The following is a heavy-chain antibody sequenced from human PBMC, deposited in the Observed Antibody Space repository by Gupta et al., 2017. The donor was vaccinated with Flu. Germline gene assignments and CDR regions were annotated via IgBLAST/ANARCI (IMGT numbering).Heavy chain of an antibody. J-gene: IGHJ6*02. D-gene: IGHD4-17*01. Sequence: EVQLVESGGGLVKPGGSLRLSCAASGFTFSSYSMNWVRQAPGKGLEWVSSISSSSSYIYYADSVKGRFTISRDNAKNSLYLQMNSLRAEDTAVYYCARDVSGDYVYHYYYGMDVWGQGTTVTVSS. CDR3: ARDVSGDYVYHYYYGMDV. CDR1: GFTFSSYS. CDR2: ISSSSSYI. V-gene: IGHV3-21*01.